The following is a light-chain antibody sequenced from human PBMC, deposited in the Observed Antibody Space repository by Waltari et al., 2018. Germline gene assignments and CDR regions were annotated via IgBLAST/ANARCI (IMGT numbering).Light chain of an antibody. CDR1: RRDVVAFNR. CDR2: GVT. J-gene: IGLJ3*02. CDR3: SSYTQSRTRV. Sequence: QSALTQSASVSGSPGQSITISCTGTRRDVVAFNRVFWYQHLPGKAPKLILSGVTKRPSGIYDLFSASKSGNTASLTISGLQAEDEADYYCSSYTQSRTRVFGGGTKVTVL. V-gene: IGLV2-23*02.